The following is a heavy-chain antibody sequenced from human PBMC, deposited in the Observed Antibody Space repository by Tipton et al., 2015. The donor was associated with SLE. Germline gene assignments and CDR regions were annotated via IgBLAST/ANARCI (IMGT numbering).Heavy chain of an antibody. D-gene: IGHD6-19*01. CDR1: GGSISSYY. V-gene: IGHV4-59*07. CDR3: ARRNSGWFPLDY. J-gene: IGHJ4*02. CDR2: IYYSGST. Sequence: TLSLTCTVSGGSISSYYWSWIRQPPGKGLEWIGYIYYSGSTNYNPSLKSRVTISVDTSKNQFSLKLSSVTAADTAVYYCARRNSGWFPLDYWGQGTLVTVSS.